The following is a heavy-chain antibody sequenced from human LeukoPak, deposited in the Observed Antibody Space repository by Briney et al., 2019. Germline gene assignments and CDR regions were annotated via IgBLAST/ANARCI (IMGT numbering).Heavy chain of an antibody. CDR1: VFSFSSYS. J-gene: IGHJ4*02. CDR3: ARGYCGGGSCYFDY. D-gene: IGHD2-15*01. V-gene: IGHV3-21*01. CDR2: ISSSISYI. Sequence: GGSLRLSCAPSVFSFSSYSMNCVRQAPGKGLEWASSISSSISYIYYADSVKGRFTISRNNAKNSLYLKMTSLRAEETAVYYCARGYCGGGSCYFDYWGQGTLVTVSS.